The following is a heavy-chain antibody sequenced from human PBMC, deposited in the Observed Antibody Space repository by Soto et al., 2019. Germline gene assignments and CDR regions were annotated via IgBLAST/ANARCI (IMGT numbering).Heavy chain of an antibody. Sequence: QVHLQESGPGLVNPSETLSLTCTDSGVSIRDYYWIWLRQAPGKGLDWIGYIHSRGDTNYHPSLKGRVVLSIDKSKNMFSLKLSSVTEADTAVDYCAKNSAAFCIDPFGHGTPVTVSS. V-gene: IGHV4-4*08. CDR1: GVSIRDYY. CDR2: IHSRGDT. CDR3: AKNSAAFCIDP. D-gene: IGHD6-25*01. J-gene: IGHJ5*02.